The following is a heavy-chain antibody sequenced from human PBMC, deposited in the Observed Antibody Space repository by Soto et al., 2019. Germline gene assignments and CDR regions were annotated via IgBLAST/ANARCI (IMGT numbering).Heavy chain of an antibody. Sequence: QVQLQESGPRLVKPSGSLSLTCGVSGGTVASSHWWRWVRQSPGGGLEWIGNVYHTEDTNLNPSLQSRVTISVDKSNNQFSLRLNSLTAADTAVYFCAREIVTAGGNNYFDPWGPGTLVTVSS. V-gene: IGHV4-4*02. CDR2: VYHTEDT. J-gene: IGHJ5*02. CDR1: GGTVASSHW. D-gene: IGHD2-21*02. CDR3: AREIVTAGGNNYFDP.